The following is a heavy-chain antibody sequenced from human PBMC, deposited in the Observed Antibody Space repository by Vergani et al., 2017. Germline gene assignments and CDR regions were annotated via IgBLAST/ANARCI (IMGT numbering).Heavy chain of an antibody. CDR2: IIPIFGTA. CDR3: ARASMPVAAVGGAFDI. V-gene: IGHV1-69*06. D-gene: IGHD6-19*01. CDR1: GGTFSSYA. Sequence: QVQLVQSGAEVKKPGSSVKVSCKASGGTFSSYAISWVRQAPGQGLEWMGGIIPIFGTANYAQKFQGRVTITADKSTSTAYMGLSSLRSEDTAVYYCARASMPVAAVGGAFDIWGQGTMVTVSS. J-gene: IGHJ3*02.